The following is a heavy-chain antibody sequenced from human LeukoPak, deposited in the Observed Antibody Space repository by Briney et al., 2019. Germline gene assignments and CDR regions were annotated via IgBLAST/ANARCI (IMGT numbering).Heavy chain of an antibody. J-gene: IGHJ6*02. Sequence: PGGSLRLSCVASGITFSTYAMSWVRQAPGKGLEWVSVISSSGSSTYYADSVKGRFTISRDNSKNTLYLQMNSLRAEDTAVYYCAKGIKGSYCNGDCYLTYYYYGLDVWGQGTTVTVSS. CDR1: GITFSTYA. CDR3: AKGIKGSYCNGDCYLTYYYYGLDV. CDR2: ISSSGSST. V-gene: IGHV3-23*01. D-gene: IGHD2-21*02.